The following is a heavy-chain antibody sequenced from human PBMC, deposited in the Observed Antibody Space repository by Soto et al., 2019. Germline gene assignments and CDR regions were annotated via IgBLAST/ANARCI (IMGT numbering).Heavy chain of an antibody. V-gene: IGHV3-72*01. CDR3: VRAGTGYQLDY. D-gene: IGHD3-9*01. Sequence: EVQLVESGGGLVQPGGSLRLSCAASGFTFSDHYMDWVRQASGTGLEWVGRIRNKANSYTAEYAASVKGRFTISRDDSKNALYLQMNSLKIEDTALYYCVRAGTGYQLDYWGQGTLVTVSS. CDR1: GFTFSDHY. CDR2: IRNKANSYTA. J-gene: IGHJ4*02.